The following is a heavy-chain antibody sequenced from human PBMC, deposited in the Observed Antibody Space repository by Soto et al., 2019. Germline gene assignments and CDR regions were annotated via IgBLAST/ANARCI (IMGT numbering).Heavy chain of an antibody. CDR3: ARVLGSGDY. V-gene: IGHV1-46*03. J-gene: IGHJ4*02. Sequence: QVQLVQSGAEVKKPGASVKVSCKASGYTLTNFYIHWVRQAPGQGLEWMGIINPNGGSTNYAHNFPGRVTITRDTSTSTVYMDLSSLRSEDTSVYYCARVLGSGDYWGRGTLVNVSS. CDR2: INPNGGST. CDR1: GYTLTNFY. D-gene: IGHD6-25*01.